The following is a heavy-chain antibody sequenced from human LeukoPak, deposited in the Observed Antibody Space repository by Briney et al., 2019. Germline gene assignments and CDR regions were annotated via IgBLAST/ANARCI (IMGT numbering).Heavy chain of an antibody. CDR2: IYTSGST. D-gene: IGHD3-22*01. CDR1: GGSISSGSYY. J-gene: IGHJ3*02. CDR3: ARGDTMTLNAFDI. Sequence: PSETLSLTCTVSGGSISSGSYYWSWIRQPAGKGLEWIGRIYTSGSTNYNPSLKSRVTISVDTSKNQFSLKLSSVTAADTAVYYCARGDTMTLNAFDIWGQGTXVTVSS. V-gene: IGHV4-61*02.